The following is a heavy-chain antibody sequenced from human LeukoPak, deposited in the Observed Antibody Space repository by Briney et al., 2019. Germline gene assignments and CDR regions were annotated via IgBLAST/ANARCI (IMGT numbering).Heavy chain of an antibody. D-gene: IGHD4-23*01. CDR2: IKSKTDGGTA. Sequence: GGSLRLSCAASGFTFSNARMSWVRQAPGKGLEWVGRIKSKTDGGTADYAAPVKDRFTISRDDSKNTLYLQMNSLKTEDAAVYYCTTKVYGGNSEWTDFWGQGTLVSVSS. J-gene: IGHJ4*02. CDR3: TTKVYGGNSEWTDF. V-gene: IGHV3-15*01. CDR1: GFTFSNAR.